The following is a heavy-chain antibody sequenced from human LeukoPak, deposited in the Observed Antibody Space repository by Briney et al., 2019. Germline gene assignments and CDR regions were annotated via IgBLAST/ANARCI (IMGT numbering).Heavy chain of an antibody. CDR1: GGSISSSSYY. CDR3: ARAASAGFGLNWFDP. J-gene: IGHJ5*02. Sequence: SETLSLTCTVSGGSISSSSYYWGWIRQPPGKGLEWLGSIYYSGSTYYNPSLKSRVTISVDTSKNQFSLKLSSVTAADTAVYYCARAASAGFGLNWFDPWGQGTLVTVSS. V-gene: IGHV4-39*01. CDR2: IYYSGST. D-gene: IGHD3-10*01.